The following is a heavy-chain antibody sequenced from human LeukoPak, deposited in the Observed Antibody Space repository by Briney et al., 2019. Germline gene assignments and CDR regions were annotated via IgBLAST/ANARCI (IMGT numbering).Heavy chain of an antibody. CDR3: ARNYYDSSGYFDY. CDR2: ISGSGDRT. CDR1: GFTFSSFA. D-gene: IGHD3-22*01. V-gene: IGHV3-23*01. Sequence: PGGSLRLSCAASGFTFSSFAMSWVRQAPGKGLEWVSAISGSGDRTYYADSVKGRFTNSRDSSKNTLYLQMNSLRAEDTAVYYCARNYYDSSGYFDYWGQGTLVTVSS. J-gene: IGHJ4*02.